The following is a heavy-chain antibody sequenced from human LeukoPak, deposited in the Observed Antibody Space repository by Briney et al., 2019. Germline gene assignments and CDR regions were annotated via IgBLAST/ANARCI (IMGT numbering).Heavy chain of an antibody. J-gene: IGHJ4*02. V-gene: IGHV3-15*01. CDR1: GFTFSNAW. D-gene: IGHD6-13*01. CDR2: IKSKTDGGTT. Sequence: PGGSLRLSCAASGFTFSNAWMSWVRQAPGKALEWVGRIKSKTDGGTTDYAAPVKGRFTISRDDSKNTLYLQMNSLKTEDTAVYYCTTDRGYSSSWIDYWGQGTLVTVSS. CDR3: TTDRGYSSSWIDY.